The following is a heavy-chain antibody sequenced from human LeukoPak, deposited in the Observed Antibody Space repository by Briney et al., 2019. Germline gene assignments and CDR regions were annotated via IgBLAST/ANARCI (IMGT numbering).Heavy chain of an antibody. CDR2: IYHRGST. CDR3: ARQGDYDDFLKVDY. Sequence: PSETLSLTCTISGYSVSSGYYWGWIRQPPGKGLEWIGSIYHRGSTYYNPSLKSRVTISVDTSKNPFSLKLNSVTAADTALYYCARQGDYDDFLKVDYWGQGTLVTVSS. V-gene: IGHV4-38-2*02. D-gene: IGHD3-9*01. CDR1: GYSVSSGYY. J-gene: IGHJ4*02.